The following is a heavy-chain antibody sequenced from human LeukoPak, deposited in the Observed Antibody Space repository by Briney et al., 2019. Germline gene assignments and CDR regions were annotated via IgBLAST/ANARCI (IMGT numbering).Heavy chain of an antibody. J-gene: IGHJ4*02. D-gene: IGHD5-12*01. Sequence: PSETLSLTCTVSGGSISSYYWSWIRQPPGKGLEWIGYIYYCGSTNYNPSLKSRVTISVDTSKNQFSLKLSSVTAADTAVYYCARSRPSGYSGYGPIDYWGQGTLVTVSS. CDR1: GGSISSYY. CDR3: ARSRPSGYSGYGPIDY. CDR2: IYYCGST. V-gene: IGHV4-59*01.